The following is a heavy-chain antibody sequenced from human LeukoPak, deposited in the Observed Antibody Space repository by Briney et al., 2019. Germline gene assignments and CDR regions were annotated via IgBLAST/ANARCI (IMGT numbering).Heavy chain of an antibody. D-gene: IGHD2-21*01. Sequence: SETLSLACTVSGGSISNIAGFYWSWIPQHPGDGLEWIRSISYKGSTYYNPSLKSRVSMSADTTKTQFSLKRRPVTDEDTGVYYCAMIWQTCGGFYYWGQGTLVTVSS. CDR2: ISYKGST. CDR1: GGSISNIAGFY. CDR3: AMIWQTCGGFYY. V-gene: IGHV4-31*02. J-gene: IGHJ4*02.